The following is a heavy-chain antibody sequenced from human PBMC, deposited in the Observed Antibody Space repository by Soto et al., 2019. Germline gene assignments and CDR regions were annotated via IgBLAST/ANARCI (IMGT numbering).Heavy chain of an antibody. V-gene: IGHV4-61*01. CDR1: GVPVSSGSNH. Sequence: QVQLQESGPGLVKPSETLSLTCTVSGVPVSSGSNHWSWIRQPPGKGLEWIGYISHSGNTDYSSSIESRGIISIDTSNNQFSLKLSSVTAADTAVYYCARDVSDSGWLDCWGQGTLVTVSS. CDR2: ISHSGNT. D-gene: IGHD5-12*01. J-gene: IGHJ4*02. CDR3: ARDVSDSGWLDC.